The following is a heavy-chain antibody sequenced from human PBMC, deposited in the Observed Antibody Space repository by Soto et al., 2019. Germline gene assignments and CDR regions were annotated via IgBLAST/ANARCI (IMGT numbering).Heavy chain of an antibody. CDR1: GGAISGRSNY. CDR2: IYSGGST. D-gene: IGHD3-9*01. V-gene: IGHV4-39*01. J-gene: IGHJ4*02. Sequence: ETLSLTCAVSGGAISGRSNYWGWIRQPPGKGLEYIGSIYSGGSTYYNPSLKSRVTLSVDATQNQFSLRLTSVTAADTAVYYCARRHSATWLFDYWGLG. CDR3: ARRHSATWLFDY.